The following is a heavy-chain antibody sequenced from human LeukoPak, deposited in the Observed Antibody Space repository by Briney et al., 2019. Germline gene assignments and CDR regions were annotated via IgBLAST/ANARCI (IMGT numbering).Heavy chain of an antibody. Sequence: PGGSLRLSCAASGFTFSSYAMSWVRQAPGKGLEWVSTINENGGGTFYADSVKGRFTISRDNSKNTLYLQMNSLRAEDTAVYFCANARFGFWGQRTLVTVSS. J-gene: IGHJ4*02. D-gene: IGHD6-6*01. V-gene: IGHV3-23*01. CDR1: GFTFSSYA. CDR3: ANARFGF. CDR2: INENGGGT.